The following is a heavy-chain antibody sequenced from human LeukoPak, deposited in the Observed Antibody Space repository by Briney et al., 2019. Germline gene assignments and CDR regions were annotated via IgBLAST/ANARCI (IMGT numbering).Heavy chain of an antibody. D-gene: IGHD3-10*01. J-gene: IGHJ4*02. V-gene: IGHV3-7*05. CDR1: GFTFSSYG. CDR3: VRDYYSGY. CDR2: IKQDGSET. Sequence: GGSLRLSCAASGFTFSSYGMHWVRQAPGKGLEWMAKIKQDGSETYYVDSVKGRFTISRDNAKNSVYLQMNSLRAEDTAVYYCVRDYYSGYWGQGTLVTVSS.